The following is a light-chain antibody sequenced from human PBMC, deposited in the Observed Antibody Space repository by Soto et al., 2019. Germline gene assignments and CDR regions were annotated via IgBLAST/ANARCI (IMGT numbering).Light chain of an antibody. CDR3: SSYTSSSTSV. CDR1: SSDVGGYNY. J-gene: IGLJ1*01. V-gene: IGLV2-14*01. Sequence: QSVLTQPASVSGSPGQSITISCTGTSSDVGGYNYVSWYQQHPGKAPKHMIYDVSNRPSGVSNRFSGSKSGNTASLTISGRKAEDEADYYCSSYTSSSTSVFGTGTKLTVL. CDR2: DVS.